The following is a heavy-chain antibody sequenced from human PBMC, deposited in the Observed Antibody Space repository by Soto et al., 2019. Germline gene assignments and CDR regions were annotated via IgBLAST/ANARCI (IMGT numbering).Heavy chain of an antibody. CDR2: IYYSGST. CDR3: ARTKHFDI. Sequence: SETLCLTCTVSGGSISSYYWSWIRQPPGKGLEWIGYIYYSGSTNYNPSLKSRVTISVDTSKNQFSLKLSSVTAAGTAVYYCARTKHFDIWGQGTMVTVPS. V-gene: IGHV4-59*01. CDR1: GGSISSYY. J-gene: IGHJ3*02.